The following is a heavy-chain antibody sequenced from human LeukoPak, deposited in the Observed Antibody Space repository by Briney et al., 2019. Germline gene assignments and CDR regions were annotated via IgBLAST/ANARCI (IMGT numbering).Heavy chain of an antibody. J-gene: IGHJ4*02. D-gene: IGHD2-15*01. CDR1: GFTFSNAW. V-gene: IGHV3-15*01. CDR2: IKSKTDGGTT. CDR3: TTGVVVAAKRAFDY. Sequence: PGGSLRLSCAASGFTFSNAWMSWVRQAPGKGLEWVGRIKSKTDGGTTDYAAPVKGRFTISRDDSKNTLYLQMNSLKTEDTAVYYCTTGVVVAAKRAFDYWGQGTLVTVSS.